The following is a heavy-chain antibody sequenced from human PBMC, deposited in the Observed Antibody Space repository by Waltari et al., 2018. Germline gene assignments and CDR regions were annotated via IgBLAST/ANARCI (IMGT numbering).Heavy chain of an antibody. V-gene: IGHV1-69*05. J-gene: IGHJ6*02. CDR3: ARTLPPDNKSWHYYFGMDV. CDR1: GGTFANYA. Sequence: QVQLVQSGAEAKKPGSSVKVSCKSSGGTFANYAISWVRQAPGKGVEWMVGIIPMLNTSNYAQKFKDRVTITKDESTTTAFMELSGLRFDDTAIYYCARTLPPDNKSWHYYFGMDVWGQGTTVTVSS. D-gene: IGHD1-1*01. CDR2: IIPMLNTS.